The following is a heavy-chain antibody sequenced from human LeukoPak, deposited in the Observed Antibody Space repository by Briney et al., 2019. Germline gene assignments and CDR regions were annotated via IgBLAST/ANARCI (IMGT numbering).Heavy chain of an antibody. Sequence: SETLSLTCAVYGGSFSGYYWSWIRQPPGEGLEWIGEINHSGSTNYNPSLKSRVTISVDTSKNQFSLKLSSVTAADTAVYYCAILSPGSYGRFDYWGQGTLVTVSS. D-gene: IGHD3-10*01. CDR2: INHSGST. CDR1: GGSFSGYY. J-gene: IGHJ4*02. V-gene: IGHV4-34*01. CDR3: AILSPGSYGRFDY.